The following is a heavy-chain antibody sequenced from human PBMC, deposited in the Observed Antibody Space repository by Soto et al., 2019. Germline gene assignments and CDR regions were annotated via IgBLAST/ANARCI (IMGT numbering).Heavy chain of an antibody. V-gene: IGHV2-5*02. CDR1: GFSLSTSGVG. J-gene: IGHJ4*02. Sequence: SGPTLVKPTQTLTLTCTFSGFSLSTSGVGVGWIRQPPGKALEWLALIYWDDDKRYSPSLKSRLTITKETSKNQVVLTMTNMDPVDTATYYCAHRATVTPGSSRYFDYWGQGTLVTVSS. CDR3: AHRATVTPGSSRYFDY. CDR2: IYWDDDK. D-gene: IGHD4-17*01.